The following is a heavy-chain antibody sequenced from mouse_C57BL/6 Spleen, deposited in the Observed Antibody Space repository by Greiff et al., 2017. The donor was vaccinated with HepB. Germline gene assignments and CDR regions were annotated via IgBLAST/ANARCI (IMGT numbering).Heavy chain of an antibody. CDR2: ISSGSSTI. Sequence: EVQGVESGGGLVKPGGSLKLSCAASGFTFSDYGMHWVRQAPEKGLEWVAYISSGSSTIYYADTVKGRFTISRDNAKNTLFLQMTSLRSEDTAMYYCASYGYDRGYAMDYWGQGTSVTVSS. CDR1: GFTFSDYG. D-gene: IGHD2-2*01. CDR3: ASYGYDRGYAMDY. J-gene: IGHJ4*01. V-gene: IGHV5-17*01.